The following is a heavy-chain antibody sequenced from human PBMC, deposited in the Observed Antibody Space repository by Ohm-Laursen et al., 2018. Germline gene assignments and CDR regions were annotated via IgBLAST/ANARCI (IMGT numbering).Heavy chain of an antibody. Sequence: TLSLTCTVSGGSISSDYWSWIRQPPGKGLEWIGYINYSGSTNYTPSLKSRVTISVDTSKNQFSLKLSSVTAADTAVYYGATEGLPGAFDYWGQGTLVTVSS. J-gene: IGHJ4*02. V-gene: IGHV4-59*01. D-gene: IGHD4-11*01. CDR3: ATEGLPGAFDY. CDR1: GGSISSDY. CDR2: INYSGST.